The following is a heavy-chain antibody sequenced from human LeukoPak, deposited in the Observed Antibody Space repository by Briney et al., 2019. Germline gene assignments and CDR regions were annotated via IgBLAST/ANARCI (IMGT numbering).Heavy chain of an antibody. V-gene: IGHV3-30-3*01. CDR3: ARDISDCSGGSCYPARGGWFDP. D-gene: IGHD2-15*01. CDR1: GFTFSSYA. J-gene: IGHJ5*02. Sequence: GGSLRLSCAASGFTFSSYAMHWVRQAPGKGLEWVAVISYGGSNKYYADSVKGRFTISRDNSKNTLYLQMNSLRAEDTAVYYCARDISDCSGGSCYPARGGWFDPWGQGTLVTVSS. CDR2: ISYGGSNK.